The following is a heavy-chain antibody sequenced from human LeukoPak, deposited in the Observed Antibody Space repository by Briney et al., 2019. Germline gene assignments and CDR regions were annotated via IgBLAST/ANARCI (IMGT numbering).Heavy chain of an antibody. Sequence: SETLSLTCTVSGGSISSYYWSWIRQPPGKGLEWIGYIYYSGSTNYNPSLKSRVTISVDTSKNQFSLKLSSVTAADTAVYYCARVVRYCSSTSCSFFDYWGQGTLVTVSS. J-gene: IGHJ4*02. CDR1: GGSISSYY. D-gene: IGHD2-2*01. CDR3: ARVVRYCSSTSCSFFDY. V-gene: IGHV4-59*01. CDR2: IYYSGST.